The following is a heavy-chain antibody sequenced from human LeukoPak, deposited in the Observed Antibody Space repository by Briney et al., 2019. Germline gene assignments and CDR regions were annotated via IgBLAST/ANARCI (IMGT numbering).Heavy chain of an antibody. CDR1: GFSLTTSGVG. J-gene: IGHJ5*02. Sequence: SGPTLVNPTQTLTLTCTFSGFSLTTSGVGVGWIRQPPGKALEWLALINWDDQKVYSPSLQSRLSITKDTSINQVVLTMTNVNPRAEDTYYCSHRRDSSGYQYRWWFAPWGQGTLVTVSS. D-gene: IGHD3-22*01. CDR3: SHRRDSSGYQYRWWFAP. CDR2: INWDDQK. V-gene: IGHV2-5*02.